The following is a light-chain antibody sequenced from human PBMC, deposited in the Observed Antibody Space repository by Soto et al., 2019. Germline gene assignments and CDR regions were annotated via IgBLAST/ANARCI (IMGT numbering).Light chain of an antibody. J-gene: IGKJ2*01. CDR2: LGS. CDR3: MQALQTPYT. V-gene: IGKV2-28*01. Sequence: DIVMTQSPLSLPVTPGEPASISCSSSQSLLHSNGYNYLDWYLQKPGQSPHLLIYLGSNRASGVPGRFSGSGSGTDFILKISRVEAEDAGVYYCMQALQTPYTFCQGTKLEIK. CDR1: QSLLHSNGYNY.